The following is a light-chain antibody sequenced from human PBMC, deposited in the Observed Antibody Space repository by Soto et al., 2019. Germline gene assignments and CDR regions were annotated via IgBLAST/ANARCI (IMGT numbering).Light chain of an antibody. CDR2: WAS. CDR1: QSVSYRSNNENY. CDR3: QQYYSSPLT. V-gene: IGKV4-1*01. Sequence: DIVMTQSPDSLAVSLGERATINCKSSQSVSYRSNNENYLVWYQQKPGQPPKMLIYWASTRASGVPDRFSGSGSGTDFTLTISSLQAEDVAVYYCQQYYSSPLTFGGGTKVEIK. J-gene: IGKJ4*01.